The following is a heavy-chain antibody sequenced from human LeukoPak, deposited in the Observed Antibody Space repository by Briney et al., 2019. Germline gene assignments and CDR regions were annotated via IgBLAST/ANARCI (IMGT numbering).Heavy chain of an antibody. Sequence: SVKVSCKASGGTFSSYAISWVRQAPAQGLEWMGGIIPIFGTANYAQKFQGRVTITTDESTSTAYMELSSLRSEDTAVYYCARSIPPYYDSSGYYYPFDYWGQGTLVTVSS. D-gene: IGHD3-22*01. V-gene: IGHV1-69*05. J-gene: IGHJ4*02. CDR2: IIPIFGTA. CDR3: ARSIPPYYDSSGYYYPFDY. CDR1: GGTFSSYA.